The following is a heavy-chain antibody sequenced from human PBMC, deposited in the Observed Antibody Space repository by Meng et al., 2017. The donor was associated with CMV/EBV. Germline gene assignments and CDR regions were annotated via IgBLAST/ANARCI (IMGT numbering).Heavy chain of an antibody. CDR2: IYTGGST. CDR3: ASVQGLGVY. V-gene: IGHV4-61*02. Sequence: QMPRTEAGRGRAKPSQPPPLTFAACGGVSSNGRYYWRWTRQPAGKGLEWIGSIYTGGSTTYNPCLNRRVTISVDTSKNQFSLKLSSVTAADTAVYYCASVQGLGVYWGQGTLVTVSS. J-gene: IGHJ4*02. CDR1: GGVSSNGRYY. D-gene: IGHD3-10*01.